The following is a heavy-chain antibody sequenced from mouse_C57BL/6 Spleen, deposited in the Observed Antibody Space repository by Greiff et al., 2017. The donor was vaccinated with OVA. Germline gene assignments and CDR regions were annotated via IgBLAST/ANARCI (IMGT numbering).Heavy chain of an antibody. J-gene: IGHJ4*01. CDR2: LYPGSGST. CDR3: AKAGLSCAMDY. D-gene: IGHD3-3*01. V-gene: IGHV1-55*01. CDR1: GYTFTSYW. Sequence: QVQLQQPGAELVKPGASVKMSCKASGYTFTSYWITWVKQRPGQGLEWIGDLYPGSGSTNYNEKFKSKATLTVDTSSSTAYMQLSSLTSEDSAIYYCAKAGLSCAMDYGGQGTSVTVSS.